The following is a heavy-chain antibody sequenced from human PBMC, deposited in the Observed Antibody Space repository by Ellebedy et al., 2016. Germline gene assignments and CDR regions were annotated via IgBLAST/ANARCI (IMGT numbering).Heavy chain of an antibody. CDR1: GFTFSDYY. D-gene: IGHD6-19*01. CDR2: ISSSGSTI. J-gene: IGHJ4*02. CDR3: ARIGQWLAEHFDY. Sequence: GESLKISXAASGFTFSDYYMSWIRQAPGKGLEWVSYISSSGSTIYYADSVKGRFTISRDNAKNSLYLQMNSLRAEDTAVYYCARIGQWLAEHFDYWGQGTLVTVSS. V-gene: IGHV3-11*01.